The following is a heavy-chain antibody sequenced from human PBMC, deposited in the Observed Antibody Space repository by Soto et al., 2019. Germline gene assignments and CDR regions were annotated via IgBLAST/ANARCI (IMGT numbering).Heavy chain of an antibody. CDR1: GYSFTSYW. V-gene: IGHV5-51*01. CDR2: IYPGDSDT. D-gene: IGHD5-18*01. CDR3: AGTRGGYSYPDAFDI. Sequence: PGESLKISCKGSGYSFTSYWIGWVRQMPGKGLEWMGIIYPGDSDTRYSPSFQGQVTISADKSISTAYLQWSSLKASDTAMYYCAGTRGGYSYPDAFDIWGQGTMVTVSS. J-gene: IGHJ3*02.